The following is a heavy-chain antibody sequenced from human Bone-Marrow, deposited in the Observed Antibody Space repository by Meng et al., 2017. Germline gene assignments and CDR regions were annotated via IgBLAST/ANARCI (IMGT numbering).Heavy chain of an antibody. CDR2: ISSSSSYI. V-gene: IGHV3-21*01. J-gene: IGHJ4*02. Sequence: GGSLRLSCAVYGGSFSGYYWSWIRQAPGKGLEWVSSISSSSSYIYYADSVKGRFTISRDNAKNSLYLQMNSLRAEDTAVYYCASIGSSWSVDYWGQGTLVTVSS. CDR1: GGSFSGYY. D-gene: IGHD6-13*01. CDR3: ASIGSSWSVDY.